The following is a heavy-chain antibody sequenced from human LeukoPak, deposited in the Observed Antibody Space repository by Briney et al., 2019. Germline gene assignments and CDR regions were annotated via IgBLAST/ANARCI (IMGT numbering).Heavy chain of an antibody. V-gene: IGHV3-11*05. J-gene: IGHJ4*02. Sequence: PGGSLRLSCAASGFTFSDYYMSWIRQAPGKGLEWVSYISSSSSYTNYADSVKGRFTISRDNAKNSLYLQMNSLRAEDTAVYYCARVTGDGYNPFDYWGQGTLVTVSS. CDR3: ARVTGDGYNPFDY. D-gene: IGHD5-24*01. CDR1: GFTFSDYY. CDR2: ISSSSSYT.